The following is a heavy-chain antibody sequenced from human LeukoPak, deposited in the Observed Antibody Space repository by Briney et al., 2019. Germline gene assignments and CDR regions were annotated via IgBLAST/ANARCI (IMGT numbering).Heavy chain of an antibody. D-gene: IGHD5-12*01. CDR1: AFTVSSNY. Sequence: PGGSLRLSCAPSAFTVSSNYMSWVRQAPGKGLEWVSVIYSAGRKYYAASVRGRFTISRDNSKNTLYLQMNSLRAEDTAVYYCARGGLRFVDYWGQGTLVTVSS. J-gene: IGHJ4*02. V-gene: IGHV3-53*01. CDR3: ARGGLRFVDY. CDR2: IYSAGRK.